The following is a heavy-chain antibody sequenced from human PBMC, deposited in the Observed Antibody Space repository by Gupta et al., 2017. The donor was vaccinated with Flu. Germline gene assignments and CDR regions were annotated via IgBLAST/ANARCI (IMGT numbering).Heavy chain of an antibody. V-gene: IGHV3-9*01. CDR2: ISWNSGSI. CDR3: AKGLGFGEYFDY. Sequence: EVQLVESGGGLVQPGRSLRLSCAASGFTFDDYAMHWVRQAPGKGLEWVSGISWNSGSIGYADSVKGRFTISRDNAKNSLYLQMNSLRAEDTALYYCAKGLGFGEYFDYWGQGTLVTVSS. J-gene: IGHJ4*02. CDR1: GFTFDDYA. D-gene: IGHD3-10*01.